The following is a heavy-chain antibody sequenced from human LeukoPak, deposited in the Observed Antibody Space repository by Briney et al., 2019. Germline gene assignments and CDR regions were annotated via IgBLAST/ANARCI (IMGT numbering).Heavy chain of an antibody. V-gene: IGHV3-23*01. CDR2: ISGSGGST. Sequence: PGGSLRPSCAASGFTFSSYAMSWVRQAPGKGLEWVSAISGSGGSTYYADSVKGRFTISRDNSKNTLYLQMNSLRAEDTAVYYCARDVVIPGATYYYDSSGYYGGYWGQGTLVTVSS. CDR3: ARDVVIPGATYYYDSSGYYGGY. CDR1: GFTFSSYA. J-gene: IGHJ4*02. D-gene: IGHD3-22*01.